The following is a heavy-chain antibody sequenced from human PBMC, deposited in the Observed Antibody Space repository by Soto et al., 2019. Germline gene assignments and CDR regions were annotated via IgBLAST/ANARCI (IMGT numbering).Heavy chain of an antibody. D-gene: IGHD4-17*01. V-gene: IGHV1-69*06. CDR3: AIDYGDYHYGLDA. Sequence: GXSVKVSCKASGAAFPTYGFSWVRQAPGQGLEWMGGIIPISGTTNYAQKFQGRVTISADRSASTGYMELSSLRSVDTAVYYCAIDYGDYHYGLDAWGQGTTVTASS. J-gene: IGHJ6*02. CDR1: GAAFPTYG. CDR2: IIPISGTT.